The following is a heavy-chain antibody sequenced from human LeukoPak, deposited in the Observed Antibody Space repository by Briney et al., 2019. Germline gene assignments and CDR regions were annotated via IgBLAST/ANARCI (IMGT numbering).Heavy chain of an antibody. V-gene: IGHV3-11*01. D-gene: IGHD7-27*01. J-gene: IGHJ4*02. CDR3: ARNLGEAYFDY. Sequence: GGSLRLSCAASGFTFNDYYMSWIRQAPGKGLEWVSYITGSGTIINYADSVKGRFTISRDSAKNSLYLQMNSLRAEDTAVYFCARNLGEAYFDYWGQGTLVTVSS. CDR1: GFTFNDYY. CDR2: ITGSGTII.